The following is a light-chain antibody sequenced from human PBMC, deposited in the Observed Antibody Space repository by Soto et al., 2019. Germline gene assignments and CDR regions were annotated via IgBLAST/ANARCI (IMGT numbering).Light chain of an antibody. CDR1: SSAVGGYNY. CDR3: TSYSSSSTL. Sequence: QSALTQAASVSGSPGQSITLSCTGTSSAVGGYNYVSWNQPHPGKAPKLMIYDVSNWPSGVSNRFSGSKSVNTASLNISGLQAEDEADYFCTSYSSSSTLFGGGTKLTV. V-gene: IGLV2-14*01. J-gene: IGLJ2*01. CDR2: DVS.